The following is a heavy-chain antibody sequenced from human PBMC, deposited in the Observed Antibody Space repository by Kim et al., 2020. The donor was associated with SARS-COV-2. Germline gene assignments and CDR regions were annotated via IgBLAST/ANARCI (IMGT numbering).Heavy chain of an antibody. Sequence: ASVKVSCKVSGYTFTELSMHWVRQAPGKGLEWMGGFDPEDGETIYAQKFQGRVTMTEDTSTDTAYMELSSLRSEDTAVYYCATVDPHHYYGSGSYYLDYWGQGTLVTVSS. V-gene: IGHV1-24*01. J-gene: IGHJ4*02. D-gene: IGHD3-10*01. CDR2: FDPEDGET. CDR1: GYTFTELS. CDR3: ATVDPHHYYGSGSYYLDY.